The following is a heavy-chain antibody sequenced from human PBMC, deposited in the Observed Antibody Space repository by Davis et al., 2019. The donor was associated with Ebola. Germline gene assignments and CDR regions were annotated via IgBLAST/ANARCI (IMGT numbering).Heavy chain of an antibody. D-gene: IGHD1-26*01. J-gene: IGHJ3*02. V-gene: IGHV3-66*04. Sequence: GESLKISCAASGFTFSYYGMHCVRQAPGKGLEWVSIIYSGGSTNYGDSVRGRFTISRDTSKNTLYLQMNSLRVEDTAMYYCARQFSESYGDAFDIWGQGTMVTVSS. CDR1: GFTFSYYG. CDR3: ARQFSESYGDAFDI. CDR2: IYSGGST.